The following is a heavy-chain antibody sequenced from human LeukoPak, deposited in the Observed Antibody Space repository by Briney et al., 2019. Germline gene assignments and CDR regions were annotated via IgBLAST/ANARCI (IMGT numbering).Heavy chain of an antibody. CDR2: IYYSGST. CDR1: GGSISTSSYY. J-gene: IGHJ4*02. CDR3: ARGPSETRLEMSYDY. D-gene: IGHD5-24*01. V-gene: IGHV4-39*07. Sequence: KPSETLSLTCTVSGGSISTSSYYWGWIRQPPGKGLEWIGSIYYSGSTFYNPSLKSRVTISVDTSKNQFSLKLSSVTAADTAVYYCARGPSETRLEMSYDYWGQGTLVTVSS.